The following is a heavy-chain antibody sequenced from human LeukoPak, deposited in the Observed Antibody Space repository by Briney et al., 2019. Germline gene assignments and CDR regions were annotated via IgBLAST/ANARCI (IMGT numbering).Heavy chain of an antibody. D-gene: IGHD3-3*01. CDR3: AREKRITIFGVVGQWYNWFDP. J-gene: IGHJ5*02. Sequence: PGGSLRLSCAASGFTFSSYEMNWVRQAPGKGLEWVANIKQDGSEKYYVDSVKGRFTISRDNAKNSLYLQMNSLRAEDTAVYYCAREKRITIFGVVGQWYNWFDPWGQGTLVTVSS. CDR2: IKQDGSEK. CDR1: GFTFSSYE. V-gene: IGHV3-7*01.